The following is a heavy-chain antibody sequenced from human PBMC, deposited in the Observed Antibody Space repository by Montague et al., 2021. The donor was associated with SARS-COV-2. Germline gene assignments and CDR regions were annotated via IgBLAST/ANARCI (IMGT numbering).Heavy chain of an antibody. Sequence: SETLSLTCEVSGGSMSGYYWTWIRQSPGKGLEWIGYVHYTGSTKYNPSLKTRVSLSLDTHNNHFSLHLSSVTAADTAIYFCARAQNTCFIANCVNYFDVWGLGALATVSS. CDR2: VHYTGST. CDR1: GGSMSGYY. D-gene: IGHD1-1*01. J-gene: IGHJ4*02. CDR3: ARAQNTCFIANCVNYFDV. V-gene: IGHV4-59*01.